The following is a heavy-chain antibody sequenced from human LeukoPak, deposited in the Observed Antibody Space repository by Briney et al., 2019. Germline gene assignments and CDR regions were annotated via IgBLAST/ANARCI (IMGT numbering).Heavy chain of an antibody. CDR2: ISYDGSKK. Sequence: PGRSLRLSCAASGFTFSSNTTHWVRQAPGKGLEWVAVISYDGSKKYYADSVKGRFAISRDNSKNTLYLQMNSLRGEDTAVYYCARDLGRGYSGYEGFFDSWGQGTLVSVSS. V-gene: IGHV3-30*09. CDR1: GFTFSSNT. CDR3: ARDLGRGYSGYEGFFDS. J-gene: IGHJ5*01. D-gene: IGHD5-12*01.